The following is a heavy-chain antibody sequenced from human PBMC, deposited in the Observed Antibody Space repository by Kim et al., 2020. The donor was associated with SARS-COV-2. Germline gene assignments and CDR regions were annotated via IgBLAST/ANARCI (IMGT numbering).Heavy chain of an antibody. Sequence: IYYADSMKGRFTISRDNAKNSLYLQMDSLTAEDTAVYYCARVRGSTWFLDYWGQGALVTVSS. D-gene: IGHD6-13*01. CDR3: ARVRGSTWFLDY. CDR2: I. J-gene: IGHJ4*02. V-gene: IGHV3-21*01.